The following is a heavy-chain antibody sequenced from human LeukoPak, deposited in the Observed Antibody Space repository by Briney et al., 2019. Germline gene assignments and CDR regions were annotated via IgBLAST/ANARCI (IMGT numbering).Heavy chain of an antibody. CDR2: ISWNSGSI. CDR3: AKDIGYLKYCSGGSCWPY. Sequence: PGRSLRLSCAASGFTFDDCAMHWVRQAPGKGLEWVSGISWNSGSIGYADSVKGRFTISRDNAKNSLYLQMNSLRAEDTALYYCAKDIGYLKYCSGGSCWPYWGQGTLVTVSS. D-gene: IGHD2-15*01. V-gene: IGHV3-9*01. CDR1: GFTFDDCA. J-gene: IGHJ4*02.